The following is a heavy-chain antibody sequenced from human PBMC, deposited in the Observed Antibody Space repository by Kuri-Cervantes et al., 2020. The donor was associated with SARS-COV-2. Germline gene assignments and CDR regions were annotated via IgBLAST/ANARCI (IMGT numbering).Heavy chain of an antibody. CDR1: GGSISSSSYY. D-gene: IGHD6-6*01. CDR3: ASKGQLEDAFDI. Sequence: GSLRLSCTVSGGSISSSSYYWGWIRQPPGKGLEWIGSIYHSGSTYYNPSLKSRVTISVDTSKNQFSLKLSSVTAADTAVYYCASKGQLEDAFDIWGQGTMVTVSS. J-gene: IGHJ3*02. CDR2: IYHSGST. V-gene: IGHV4-39*07.